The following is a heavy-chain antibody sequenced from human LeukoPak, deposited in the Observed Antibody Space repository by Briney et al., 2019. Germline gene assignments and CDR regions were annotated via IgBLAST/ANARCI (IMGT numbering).Heavy chain of an antibody. D-gene: IGHD3-16*01. CDR2: IKQDGSEK. CDR1: GFTFSDYW. J-gene: IGHJ4*02. V-gene: IGHV3-7*04. Sequence: PGGSLRLSCAASGFTFSDYWMSWVRQAPGRGLEWVANIKQDGSEKHYVDSVKGRFTISRDNAKKSLYLQMNSLRAEDMAVYYCAREVLTLGGVCDYWGQGALVTVSS. CDR3: AREVLTLGGVCDY.